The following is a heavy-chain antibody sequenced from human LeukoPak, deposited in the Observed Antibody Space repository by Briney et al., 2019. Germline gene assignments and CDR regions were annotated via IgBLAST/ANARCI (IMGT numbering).Heavy chain of an antibody. CDR3: AKAAFPYYMNV. CDR1: GFTVSANY. CDR2: IYSGATT. V-gene: IGHV3-66*02. Sequence: GGSLRLSCAASGFTVSANYMNWVRQAPGKGLEWVSIIYSGATTYYADSVKGRFTISRDNSKNTLYLQMNSLRAEDTAVYYCAKAAFPYYMNVWGKGTAVTVSS. J-gene: IGHJ6*03. D-gene: IGHD2-15*01.